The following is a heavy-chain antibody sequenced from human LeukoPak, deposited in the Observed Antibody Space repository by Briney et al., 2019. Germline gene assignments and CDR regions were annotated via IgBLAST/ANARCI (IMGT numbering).Heavy chain of an antibody. CDR2: INPNSGGT. Sequence: ASVKVSCKASGYTFTGYYMHWVRQAPGQGLEWMGWINPNSGGTNYAQKFQGRVTMTRDTSISTAYMELSRLRSDDTAVYYCARTRAKVGIVSYYYYYMDVWGKGTTVTVSS. CDR3: ARTRAKVGIVSYYYYYMDV. J-gene: IGHJ6*03. CDR1: GYTFTGYY. V-gene: IGHV1-2*02. D-gene: IGHD5/OR15-5a*01.